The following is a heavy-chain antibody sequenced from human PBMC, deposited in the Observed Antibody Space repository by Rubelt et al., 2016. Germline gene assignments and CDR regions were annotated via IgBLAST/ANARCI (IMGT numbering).Heavy chain of an antibody. CDR3: ARDRSAGIAARAFGY. CDR2: ISYDGSNK. Sequence: VQLVESGGGLVKPGGSLRLSCAASGFTFSNAWMNWVRQAPGKGLEWVAVISYDGSNKYYADSVKGRFTISRDNSKNTLYLQMNSLRAEDTAVYYCARDRSAGIAARAFGYWGQGTLVTVSS. D-gene: IGHD6-13*01. V-gene: IGHV3-30*03. CDR1: GFTFSNAW. J-gene: IGHJ4*02.